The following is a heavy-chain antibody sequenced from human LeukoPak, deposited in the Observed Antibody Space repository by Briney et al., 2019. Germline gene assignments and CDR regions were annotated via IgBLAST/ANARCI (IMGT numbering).Heavy chain of an antibody. V-gene: IGHV1-8*03. J-gene: IGHJ4*02. CDR1: GYTFTSYD. D-gene: IGHD3-22*01. Sequence: APVKVSCKASGYTFTSYDINWVRQATGQGLEWMGWMNPNSGNTGYAQKFQGRVTITRNTSISTAYMELSSLRSEDTAVYYCARGSRGYYDSSGHIPLDYWGQGTLVTVSS. CDR3: ARGSRGYYDSSGHIPLDY. CDR2: MNPNSGNT.